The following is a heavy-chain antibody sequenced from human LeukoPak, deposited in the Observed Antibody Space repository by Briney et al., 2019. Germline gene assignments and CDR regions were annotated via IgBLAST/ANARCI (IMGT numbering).Heavy chain of an antibody. J-gene: IGHJ4*02. CDR1: GYTFDIYD. V-gene: IGHV1-8*01. Sequence: GASVIVSCKASGYTFDIYDINWVRQATGQGLEWMGWMSPHSVNTDYAQKFQGRITMTRNTPINTAYMELSSLTAGTTHVYYCVRGLISSWPRPQDYWGQGTRVSVSS. D-gene: IGHD6-13*01. CDR2: MSPHSVNT. CDR3: VRGLISSWPRPQDY.